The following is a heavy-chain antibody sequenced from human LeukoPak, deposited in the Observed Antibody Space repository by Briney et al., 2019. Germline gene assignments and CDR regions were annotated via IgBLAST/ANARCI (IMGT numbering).Heavy chain of an antibody. CDR3: ARTPQVYYYYGMDV. CDR2: INPNSGGT. Sequence: VASVKVSCKASGYTFTDYYMHWVRQAPGQGLEWMGWINPNSGGTNYAQKFQGRVTMTRDTSISTAYMELSRLRSDDTAVYYCARTPQVYYYYGMDVWGQGTTVTVSS. V-gene: IGHV1-2*02. J-gene: IGHJ6*02. CDR1: GYTFTDYY.